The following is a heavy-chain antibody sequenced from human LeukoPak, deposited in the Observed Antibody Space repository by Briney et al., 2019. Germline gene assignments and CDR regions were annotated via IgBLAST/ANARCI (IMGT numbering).Heavy chain of an antibody. Sequence: GGSLRLSCAASGFTFSSYAMHWVRQAPGKGLEWVSFIYSDNTHYSDSVKARFTISTDNSKNTLYLQMNSLRAEDTAVYYCARRAGAYSHPYDYWGQGTVVTVSS. CDR2: IYSDNT. CDR1: GFTFSSYA. CDR3: ARRAGAYSHPYDY. V-gene: IGHV3-53*01. D-gene: IGHD4/OR15-4a*01. J-gene: IGHJ4*02.